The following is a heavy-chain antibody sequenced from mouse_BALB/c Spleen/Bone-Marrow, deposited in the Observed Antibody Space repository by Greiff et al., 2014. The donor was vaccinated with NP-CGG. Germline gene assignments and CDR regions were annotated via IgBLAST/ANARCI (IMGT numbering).Heavy chain of an antibody. CDR1: GFTFSSYT. V-gene: IGHV5-9*03. Sequence: DVQLVESGGGLVKPGGSLKLSCAASGFTFSSYTMSWVRQTPEKRLEWVATISSGGGNTYYPDSVKGRFTISRDNAKNNLYLQMSSLRSEDTALYYCARPAYYYGSNYAMDYWGQGTSVTVSS. CDR2: ISSGGGNT. J-gene: IGHJ4*01. CDR3: ARPAYYYGSNYAMDY. D-gene: IGHD1-1*01.